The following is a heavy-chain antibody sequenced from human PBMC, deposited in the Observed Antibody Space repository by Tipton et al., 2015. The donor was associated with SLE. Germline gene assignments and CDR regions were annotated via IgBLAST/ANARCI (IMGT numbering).Heavy chain of an antibody. V-gene: IGHV4-31*02. D-gene: IGHD2-8*01. CDR3: ARDEDGVNTFDI. CDR2: VYYTGST. Sequence: SWVRQRPGKGLEWIGYVYYTGSTYYNPSLKSRITISVDTSKNQFSLRLSSVTAADTAVYYCARDEDGVNTFDIWGQGTMVTVSS. J-gene: IGHJ3*02.